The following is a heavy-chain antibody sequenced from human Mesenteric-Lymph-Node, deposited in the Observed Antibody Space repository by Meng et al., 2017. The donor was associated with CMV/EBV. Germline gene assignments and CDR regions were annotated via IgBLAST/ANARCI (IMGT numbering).Heavy chain of an antibody. Sequence: GESLKISCAASGFTFSSYAMSWVRQAPGKGLEWVSAISGSGGSTYYADSVKGRFTISRDNSKNTLYLQMNSLRAEDTAVYYCAKDFKGHFTMDVWGQGTTVTVSS. CDR3: AKDFKGHFTMDV. CDR1: GFTFSSYA. CDR2: ISGSGGST. V-gene: IGHV3-23*01. J-gene: IGHJ6*02.